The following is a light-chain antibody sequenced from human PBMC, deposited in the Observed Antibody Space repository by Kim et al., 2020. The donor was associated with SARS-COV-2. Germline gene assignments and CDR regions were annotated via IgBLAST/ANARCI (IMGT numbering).Light chain of an antibody. CDR2: AAS. CDR3: QQTCSSPAT. V-gene: IGKV1-39*01. Sequence: LRDKVTLPWQSSPEGSNHFDWYQQKPGKAPKLLIYAASTLVSGIPSRFSGTGSGTDFTLTISSLQPEDFATYYCQQTCSSPATFGRGTKVDIK. J-gene: IGKJ1*01. CDR1: PEGSNH.